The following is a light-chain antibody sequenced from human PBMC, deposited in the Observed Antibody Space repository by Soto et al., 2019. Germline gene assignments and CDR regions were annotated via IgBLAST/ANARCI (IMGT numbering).Light chain of an antibody. CDR3: QQSYSTPHT. V-gene: IGKV1-39*01. CDR1: QSISTY. J-gene: IGKJ2*01. CDR2: AAS. Sequence: IQMTQSPSSLSASVGDRVTITCRASQSISTYLNWYQQKPGKAPKLLMYAASSLQSGVPSRFSGSGSGTDFTLTISSLQPEDFATYSCQQSYSTPHTFGQGTKLEI.